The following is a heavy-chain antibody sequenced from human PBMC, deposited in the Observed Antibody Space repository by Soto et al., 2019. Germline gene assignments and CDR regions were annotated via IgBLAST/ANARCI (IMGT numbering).Heavy chain of an antibody. CDR2: IYYSGST. Sequence: SETLSLTCTVSGGSISSYYWSWFRQPPGKGLEWIGYIYYSGSTNYNPSLKSRVTISVDTSKNQFSLKLSSVTAADTAVYYCAREGGSYWGYYFDYWGQGT. CDR3: AREGGSYWGYYFDY. D-gene: IGHD1-26*01. J-gene: IGHJ4*02. V-gene: IGHV4-59*01. CDR1: GGSISSYY.